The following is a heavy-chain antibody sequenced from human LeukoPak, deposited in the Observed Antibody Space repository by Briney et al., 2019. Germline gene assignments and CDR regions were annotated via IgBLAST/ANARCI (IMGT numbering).Heavy chain of an antibody. Sequence: SETLSLTCTVSGDSIFSTTYYWGWIRQPPGKGLEWIGSIFHSGSTNYNPSLKSRVTISVDTSKNQFSLKLSSVTAADTAVYYCAREVVSEMATRSSYSDYFDYWGQGTLVTVSS. D-gene: IGHD5-24*01. V-gene: IGHV4-39*07. CDR2: IFHSGST. CDR3: AREVVSEMATRSSYSDYFDY. CDR1: GDSIFSTTYY. J-gene: IGHJ4*02.